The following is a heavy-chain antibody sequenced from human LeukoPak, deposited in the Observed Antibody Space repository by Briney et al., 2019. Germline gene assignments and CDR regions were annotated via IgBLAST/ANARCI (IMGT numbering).Heavy chain of an antibody. D-gene: IGHD3/OR15-3a*01. CDR1: GFTFSSYA. V-gene: IGHV3-23*01. CDR3: AKDLDPYSAVRYFQH. Sequence: GGSLRLSCSASGFTFSSYAMHWVRQAPGKGLEWVSAISGSGGSTYYADSVKGRFTISRDNSKNTLYLQMNSLRAEDTAVYYCAKDLDPYSAVRYFQHWGQGTLVTVSS. CDR2: ISGSGGST. J-gene: IGHJ1*01.